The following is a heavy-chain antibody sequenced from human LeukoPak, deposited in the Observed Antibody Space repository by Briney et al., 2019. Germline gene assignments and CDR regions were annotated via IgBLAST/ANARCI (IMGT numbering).Heavy chain of an antibody. D-gene: IGHD1-14*01. CDR3: ARVNTGKVTLDY. J-gene: IGHJ4*02. Sequence: SETLSLTCTVSGDSINKNYWSWIRQSPGKGLEWIGYIYYIGSTNYNPSLASRITISLDTSKSQFSLTLNSVTAADMAIYFCARVNTGKVTLDYWGQGILVTVSS. CDR1: GDSINKNY. CDR2: IYYIGST. V-gene: IGHV4-59*01.